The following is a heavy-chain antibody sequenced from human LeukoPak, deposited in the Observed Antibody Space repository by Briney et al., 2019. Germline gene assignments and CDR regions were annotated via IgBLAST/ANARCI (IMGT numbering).Heavy chain of an antibody. V-gene: IGHV4-61*01. J-gene: IGHJ4*02. Sequence: SETLSLTCTVSGGSVSSGTYYWSWIRQPPGRGLEWIGYIYYSGSTNYNPSLKSRVTISVDTSKNLFSLNLRSVTAADTAVYYCARGQFCSTCHLPDYWGQGTLVTVSS. CDR1: GGSVSSGTYY. CDR2: IYYSGST. D-gene: IGHD6-13*01. CDR3: ARGQFCSTCHLPDY.